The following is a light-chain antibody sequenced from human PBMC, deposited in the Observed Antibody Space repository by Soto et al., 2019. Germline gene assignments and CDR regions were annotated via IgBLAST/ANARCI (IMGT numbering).Light chain of an antibody. CDR2: KAS. CDR1: QSISNW. CDR3: QQYNSYPWT. V-gene: IGKV1-5*03. Sequence: DIQMTQSPSTLSASVGDRVTITCRASQSISNWLAWYQQKSGKAPKLLIYKASNLESGVPSRFSGSGSGTEFTLTISSLQPDDFATYYCQQYNSYPWTFGQGTKVEIK. J-gene: IGKJ1*01.